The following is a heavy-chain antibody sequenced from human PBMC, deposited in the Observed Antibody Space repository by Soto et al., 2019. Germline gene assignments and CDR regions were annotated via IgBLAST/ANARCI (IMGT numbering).Heavy chain of an antibody. V-gene: IGHV4-61*08. D-gene: IGHD2-2*02. CDR1: GGYVSSGGYY. CDR3: ASVTRTCISTSCYRYYYGMDV. J-gene: IGHJ6*02. Sequence: SETLSVTCPVSGGYVSSGGYYWSWIRQPPGKGLEWIGYIYYSGSTNYNPSLKSRVTISVDTSKNQFSLKLSSVTAADTAVYYCASVTRTCISTSCYRYYYGMDVWGQGTTVTVSS. CDR2: IYYSGST.